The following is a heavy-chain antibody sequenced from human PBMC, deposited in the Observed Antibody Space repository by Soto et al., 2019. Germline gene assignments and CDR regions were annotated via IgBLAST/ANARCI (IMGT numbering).Heavy chain of an antibody. CDR3: TLRQDTSRGPLY. V-gene: IGHV2-5*01. J-gene: IGHJ4*02. CDR1: GFSLSTGGRT. Sequence: SGPTLVNPTQTLTLTCTVSGFSLSTGGRTVGWIRQPPGKAPEWLALSLQYSPSLQSRLTFTKDTSKNQVFLTMTNMDPVDTATYYCTLRQDTSRGPLYWGQGILVTVYS. CDR2: SL. D-gene: IGHD2-2*01.